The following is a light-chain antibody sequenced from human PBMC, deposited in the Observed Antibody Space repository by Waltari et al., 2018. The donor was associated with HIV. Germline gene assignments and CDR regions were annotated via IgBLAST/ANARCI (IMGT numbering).Light chain of an antibody. Sequence: EIVLTQSPGTLSLSPGERATLSCRASQSVSTSYLGWYQQRPGRAPRLLIFRTSTRATGIPDRFSGSGSGTDFSLTISRLEPEDFAMFYCQQYGSSPLTFGQGTRLEIK. CDR1: QSVSTSY. CDR3: QQYGSSPLT. CDR2: RTS. V-gene: IGKV3-20*01. J-gene: IGKJ5*01.